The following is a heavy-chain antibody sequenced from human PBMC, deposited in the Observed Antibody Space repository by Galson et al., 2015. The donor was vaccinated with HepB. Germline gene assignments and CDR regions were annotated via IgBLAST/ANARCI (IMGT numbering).Heavy chain of an antibody. V-gene: IGHV3-53*01. Sequence: SLRLSCAVSGFSVTHNYMTWVRQAPGMGPEWVSSIYGDHNAYYGESVKGRFTVSRDESKNVLYLQMNDLRVEDTAVYYCARDYGHYYKSGALPFHYFDLWGQGILVTVSS. D-gene: IGHD3-10*01. J-gene: IGHJ5*02. CDR2: IYGDHNA. CDR1: GFSVTHNY. CDR3: ARDYGHYYKSGALPFHYFDL.